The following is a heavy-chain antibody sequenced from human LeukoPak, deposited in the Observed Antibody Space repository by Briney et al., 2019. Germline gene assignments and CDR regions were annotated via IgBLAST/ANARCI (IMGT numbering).Heavy chain of an antibody. CDR3: AELGITMIGGV. CDR2: ISSSGSTI. J-gene: IGHJ6*04. Sequence: GGSLRLSCAASGFTFSSYSMKWVRQAPGKGLEWVSYISSSGSTIYYADSVKGRFTISRDNAKNSLYLQINSLRAEDTAVYYCAELGITMIGGVWGKETTVTISS. V-gene: IGHV3-48*04. CDR1: GFTFSSYS. D-gene: IGHD3-10*02.